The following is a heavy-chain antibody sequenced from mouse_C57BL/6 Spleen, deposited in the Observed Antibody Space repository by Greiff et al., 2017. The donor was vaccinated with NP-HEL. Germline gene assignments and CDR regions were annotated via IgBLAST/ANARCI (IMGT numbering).Heavy chain of an antibody. D-gene: IGHD2-4*01. CDR2: IYPGDGDT. Sequence: QVQLQQSGPELVKPGASVKISCKASGYAFSSSWMNWVKQRPGKGLEWIGRIYPGDGDTNYNGKFKGKATLTADKSSSTAYMQLSSLTSEDSAVYFCARYYEYDVHYAMDYWGQGTSVTVSS. V-gene: IGHV1-82*01. CDR1: GYAFSSSW. CDR3: ARYYEYDVHYAMDY. J-gene: IGHJ4*01.